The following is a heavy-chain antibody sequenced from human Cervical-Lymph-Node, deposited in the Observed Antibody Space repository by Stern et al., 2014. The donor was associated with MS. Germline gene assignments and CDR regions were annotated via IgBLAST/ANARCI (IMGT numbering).Heavy chain of an antibody. D-gene: IGHD1-26*01. Sequence: EVQLVESGAAVEKPGESLKISCTGSGYSFTSYWIGWVRQMPGKGLAWMGIIYPGDSDTRYSPSFQGQVTISADKSISTAYLQWSSLKASDTAMYYCARLKWELLYYFDYWGQGTLVTVSS. CDR2: IYPGDSDT. V-gene: IGHV5-51*01. CDR3: ARLKWELLYYFDY. J-gene: IGHJ4*02. CDR1: GYSFTSYW.